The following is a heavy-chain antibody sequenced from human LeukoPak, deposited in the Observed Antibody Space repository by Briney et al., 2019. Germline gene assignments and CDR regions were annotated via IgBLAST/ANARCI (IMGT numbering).Heavy chain of an antibody. D-gene: IGHD3-22*01. CDR1: GYTFTGYY. CDR3: ARGYYDSSGYYYGY. V-gene: IGHV1-8*02. J-gene: IGHJ4*02. CDR2: MNPNSGNT. Sequence: SVKVSCKASGYTFTGYYMHWVRQAPGQGLEWMGWMNPNSGNTGYAQKFQGRVTMTRNTSISTAYMELSSLRSEDTAVYYCARGYYDSSGYYYGYWGQGTLVTVSS.